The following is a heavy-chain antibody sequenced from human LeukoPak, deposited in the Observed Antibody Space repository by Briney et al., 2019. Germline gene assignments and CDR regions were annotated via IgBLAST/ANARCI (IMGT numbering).Heavy chain of an antibody. V-gene: IGHV5-51*01. CDR3: ARFVRSGNYDILTGYYKYYYYYYYMDV. D-gene: IGHD3-9*01. CDR2: IYPRDSDT. CDR1: GYSFITYW. Sequence: GESLKISFKGSGYSFITYWIGWVRQMPGKGLDWMGIIYPRDSDTRYSPSFQVQVTISADKSISNAYLQWRSLKASDTAMYYCARFVRSGNYDILTGYYKYYYYYYYMDVWGKGTTVTISS. J-gene: IGHJ6*03.